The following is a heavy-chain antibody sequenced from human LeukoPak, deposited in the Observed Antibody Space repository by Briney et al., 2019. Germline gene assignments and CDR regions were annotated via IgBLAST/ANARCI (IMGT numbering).Heavy chain of an antibody. D-gene: IGHD6-13*01. J-gene: IGHJ5*02. CDR1: GGSISSYY. CDR2: IYTSGST. Sequence: PSETLSLTCTVSGGSISSYYWSWIRQPPGKGLEWIGRIYTSGSTNYNPSLKSRVTMSVDTSKNQFSLKLSSVTAADTAVYYCASGSIAAAGTWFDPWGQGTLVTVSS. CDR3: ASGSIAAAGTWFDP. V-gene: IGHV4-4*07.